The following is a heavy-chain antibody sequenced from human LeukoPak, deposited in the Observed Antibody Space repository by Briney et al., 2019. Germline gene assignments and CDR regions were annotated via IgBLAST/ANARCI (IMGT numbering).Heavy chain of an antibody. J-gene: IGHJ4*02. D-gene: IGHD2-21*02. CDR1: AFSFSTYY. CDR2: IHHSGST. Sequence: SETLSLTCTGSAFSFSTYYWTWLRQPPGKGMEWIGYIHHSGSTNYNPSLKSRVTISIDTSKNQFSLKRSPATAAHTAVYYCAGEGDSWHRLDHWGQGTLVTVSS. CDR3: AGEGDSWHRLDH. V-gene: IGHV4-59*01.